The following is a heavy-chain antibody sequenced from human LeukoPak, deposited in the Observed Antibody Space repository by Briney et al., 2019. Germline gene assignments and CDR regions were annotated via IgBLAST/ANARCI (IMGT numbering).Heavy chain of an antibody. CDR1: GGSISSYY. D-gene: IGHD3-22*01. Sequence: SETLSLTCTVSGGSISSYYWSWIRQPPGKGLEWIGYIYYTGGTNYNPSLKSRVTISVDTSKNQFSLKLSSVTAADTAVYYCARIRRSYYDSTGYLDYWGQGTLVTVSS. CDR3: ARIRRSYYDSTGYLDY. CDR2: IYYTGGT. J-gene: IGHJ4*02. V-gene: IGHV4-59*01.